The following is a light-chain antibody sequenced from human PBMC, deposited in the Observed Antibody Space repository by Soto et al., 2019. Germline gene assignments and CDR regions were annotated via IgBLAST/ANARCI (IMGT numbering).Light chain of an antibody. CDR2: EVT. V-gene: IGLV2-14*01. Sequence: QSVLTQPASVSGSPGQSIAISCTGTRSDVGAYNYVSWYQQHPGKAPKLMISEVTNRPSGVSDRFSGSKSGNTASLTISGLQAEDEADYYCSLYTSDSTYVFGTGTKVTVL. J-gene: IGLJ1*01. CDR3: SLYTSDSTYV. CDR1: RSDVGAYNY.